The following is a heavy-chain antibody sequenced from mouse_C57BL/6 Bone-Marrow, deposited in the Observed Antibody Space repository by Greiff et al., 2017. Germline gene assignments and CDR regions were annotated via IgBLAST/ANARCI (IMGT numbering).Heavy chain of an antibody. V-gene: IGHV5-4*01. Sequence: EVKLVESGGGLVKPGGSLKLSCAASGFTFSSYAMSWVRQTPEKRLEWVATISDGGSYTYYPDNLKGRFTISRDNAKNNLYLQMDHLKSEDTAMYYCARDNYGYDEGYWYFDVGGTGTTVTVTA. J-gene: IGHJ1*03. CDR1: GFTFSSYA. D-gene: IGHD2-2*01. CDR2: ISDGGSYT. CDR3: ARDNYGYDEGYWYFDV.